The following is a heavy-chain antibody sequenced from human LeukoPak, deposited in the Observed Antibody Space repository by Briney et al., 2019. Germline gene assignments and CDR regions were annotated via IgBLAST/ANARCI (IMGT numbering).Heavy chain of an antibody. D-gene: IGHD3-10*01. Sequence: GGSLRLSCAASGFTFSNAWMSWVRQAPGKGLEWVGRFKSKTDGGTTDYAAPVKGRFTISRDDSKNTLYLQMNSLKTEDTAVYYCTTDRVLLWFGAPMGFDPWGQGTLVTVSS. V-gene: IGHV3-15*01. CDR1: GFTFSNAW. CDR3: TTDRVLLWFGAPMGFDP. J-gene: IGHJ5*02. CDR2: FKSKTDGGTT.